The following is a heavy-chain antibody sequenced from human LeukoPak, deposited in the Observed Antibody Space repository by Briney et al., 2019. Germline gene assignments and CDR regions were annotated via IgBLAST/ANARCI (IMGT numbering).Heavy chain of an antibody. CDR1: GFTFSDYY. V-gene: IGHV3-11*06. J-gene: IGHJ4*02. D-gene: IGHD5-24*01. CDR3: ARGDGYNYPFDY. CDR2: ISSSGTYT. Sequence: GGSLRLSCAASGFTFSDYYMSWIRQAPGKGLEWVSYISSSGTYTNYADSVKGRFTISGDNAKNSLYLQMNSLRAEDTAVYYCARGDGYNYPFDYWGQGTLVTVSS.